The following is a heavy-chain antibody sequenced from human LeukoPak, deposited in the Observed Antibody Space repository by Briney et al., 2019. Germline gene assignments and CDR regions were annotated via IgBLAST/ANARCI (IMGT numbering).Heavy chain of an antibody. V-gene: IGHV1-69*13. CDR1: GGTFSNYA. J-gene: IGHJ4*02. D-gene: IGHD5-18*01. CDR3: ARDQRQRGYNYGYLY. CDR2: IIPMFGTP. Sequence: ASVKVSCKASGGTFSNYAINWVRRAPGQGLEWMGGIIPMFGTPNYAQKFQGTVTISADESTSTAYLELSSLRSEDTAIYYCARDQRQRGYNYGYLYWGQGTLVTVSS.